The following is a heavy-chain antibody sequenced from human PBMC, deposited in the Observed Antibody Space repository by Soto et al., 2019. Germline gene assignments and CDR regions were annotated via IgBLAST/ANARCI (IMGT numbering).Heavy chain of an antibody. CDR1: GGTFSSYT. Sequence: QVQLVQSGAEVKKPGSSVKVSCKASGGTFSSYTISWVRQAPGQGLEWMGRIIPILGIANYAQKFQGRVTITADKFTSTAYMELSSLRSEDTAVYYCARDRRPEPFDYWGQGTLVTVSS. D-gene: IGHD6-6*01. V-gene: IGHV1-69*08. J-gene: IGHJ4*02. CDR2: IIPILGIA. CDR3: ARDRRPEPFDY.